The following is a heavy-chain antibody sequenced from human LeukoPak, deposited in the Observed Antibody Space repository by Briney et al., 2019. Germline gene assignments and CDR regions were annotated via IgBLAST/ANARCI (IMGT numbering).Heavy chain of an antibody. Sequence: ASVKVSCTASGYTFTGYYVHWVRQAPGQGLEWMGWIHPNSGATNYAQKFQGRVTMTRDTSISTAYMELSGLRSDDTAVYYCARGRGSLDWLLWGQGTLVTVSS. CDR1: GYTFTGYY. CDR2: IHPNSGAT. J-gene: IGHJ4*02. D-gene: IGHD3/OR15-3a*01. V-gene: IGHV1-2*02. CDR3: ARGRGSLDWLL.